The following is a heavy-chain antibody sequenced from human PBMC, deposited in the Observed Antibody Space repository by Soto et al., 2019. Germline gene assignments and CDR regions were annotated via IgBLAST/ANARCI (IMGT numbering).Heavy chain of an antibody. CDR3: ARDLPSAFSGPLGGYFDY. V-gene: IGHV1-69*01. CDR1: GGTFSSYA. CDR2: IIPIFCTA. D-gene: IGHD1-26*01. Sequence: QVQLVQSGAEVKKPGSSVKVSCKASGGTFSSYAISWVRQAPGQGLEWMGGIIPIFCTANYAQKFQGRVTITADESTSTAYMELSSLRSEDTAVYYCARDLPSAFSGPLGGYFDYWGQGTLVTVSS. J-gene: IGHJ4*02.